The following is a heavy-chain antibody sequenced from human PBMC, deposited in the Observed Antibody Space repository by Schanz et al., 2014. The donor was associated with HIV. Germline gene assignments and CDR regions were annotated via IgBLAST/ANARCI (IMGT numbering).Heavy chain of an antibody. D-gene: IGHD1-1*01. V-gene: IGHV3-21*01. Sequence: VQLLESGGGLVQPGGSLRLSCAASGFMFSSYGMGWVRQAPGKGLEWVSSISTSGYIYYADSVKGRFSISRDSAKNALYLQMNSLRGDDTAVYYCARRDTGTLYYYYHYGMDVWGQGTTVTVSS. CDR2: ISTSGYI. CDR3: ARRDTGTLYYYYHYGMDV. J-gene: IGHJ6*02. CDR1: GFMFSSYG.